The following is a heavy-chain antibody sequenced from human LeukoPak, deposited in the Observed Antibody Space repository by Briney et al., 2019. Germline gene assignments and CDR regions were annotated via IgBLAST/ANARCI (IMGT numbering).Heavy chain of an antibody. Sequence: QTGGSLRLSCAASGFTFSSYAMHWVRQAPGKGLEWVAVISYDGSNKYYADSVKGRFTISRDNSKNTLYLQMNSLRAEDTAVYYCAKAAGIGFYYYMDVWGKGTTVTVSS. CDR1: GFTFSSYA. D-gene: IGHD1-26*01. CDR3: AKAAGIGFYYYMDV. V-gene: IGHV3-30-3*01. J-gene: IGHJ6*03. CDR2: ISYDGSNK.